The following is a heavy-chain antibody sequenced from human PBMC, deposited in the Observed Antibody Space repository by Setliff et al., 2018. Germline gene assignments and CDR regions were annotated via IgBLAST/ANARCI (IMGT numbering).Heavy chain of an antibody. Sequence: SLKISCKSSGYTFTNYWIGWVRQMPGKGLEWMGIIYPDDSDARYSPSFRGQVTISVDKSISTAYLQWSSLKASDTAMYYCARKQWLDPGFEYWGQGTLVTVSS. CDR2: IYPDDSDA. J-gene: IGHJ4*02. CDR3: ARKQWLDPGFEY. CDR1: GYTFTNYW. D-gene: IGHD6-19*01. V-gene: IGHV5-51*01.